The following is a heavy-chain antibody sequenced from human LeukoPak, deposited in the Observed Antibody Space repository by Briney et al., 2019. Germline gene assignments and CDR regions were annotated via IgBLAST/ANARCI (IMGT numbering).Heavy chain of an antibody. CDR1: GFTFSTYS. J-gene: IGHJ4*02. V-gene: IGHV3-21*01. D-gene: IGHD2-15*01. CDR2: ISSSSSYI. CDR3: ARSPIYCSLKGYFDY. Sequence: GGSLRLSCAASGFTFSTYSMNWVRQAPGKGLEWVSSISSSSSYIYYADSVKGRFTISRDSAKNSLYLQMNSRRAEDTAVYFCARSPIYCSLKGYFDYWGQGTLVTVSS.